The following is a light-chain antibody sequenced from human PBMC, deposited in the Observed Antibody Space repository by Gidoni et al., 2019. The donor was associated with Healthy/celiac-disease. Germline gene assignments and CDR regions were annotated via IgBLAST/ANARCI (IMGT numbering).Light chain of an antibody. CDR1: KLGDKY. Sequence: SYELTPLPSASVSPGQPASITCSGDKLGDKYACWYQQKPGQSPVLVIYQDSKRPSGIPERFSGSNSGNTATLTISGTQAMDEADYYCQAWDSSTVVFGGGTKLTVL. CDR2: QDS. CDR3: QAWDSSTVV. V-gene: IGLV3-1*01. J-gene: IGLJ2*01.